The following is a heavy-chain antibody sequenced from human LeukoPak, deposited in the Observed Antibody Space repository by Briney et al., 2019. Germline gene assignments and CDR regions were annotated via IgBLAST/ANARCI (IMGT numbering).Heavy chain of an antibody. V-gene: IGHV1-2*02. CDR3: ARGASGDNYYDSSGYYYFWDY. J-gene: IGHJ4*02. CDR2: INPNSGGT. CDR1: GYTFTGYY. Sequence: EASVKVSCKASGYTFTGYYMHWVRQAPGQGLEWMGWINPNSGGTNYAQKFQGRVTMTRDTSISTAYMELSRLRSDDTAVYYCARGASGDNYYDSSGYYYFWDYWGQGTLVTVSS. D-gene: IGHD3-22*01.